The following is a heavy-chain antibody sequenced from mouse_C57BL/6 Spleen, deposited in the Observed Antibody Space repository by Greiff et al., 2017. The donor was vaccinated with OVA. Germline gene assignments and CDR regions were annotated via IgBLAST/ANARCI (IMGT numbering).Heavy chain of an antibody. CDR1: GYTFTDYN. CDR2: INPNNGGT. V-gene: IGHV1-18*01. Sequence: VQLQQSGPELVKPGASVKIPCKASGYTFTDYNMDWVKQSHGKSLEWIGDINPNNGGTIYNQKFKGKATLTVDKSSSTAYMELRSLTSEDTAVYYCARGANWDGWFAYWGQGTLVTVSA. CDR3: ARGANWDGWFAY. J-gene: IGHJ3*01. D-gene: IGHD4-1*01.